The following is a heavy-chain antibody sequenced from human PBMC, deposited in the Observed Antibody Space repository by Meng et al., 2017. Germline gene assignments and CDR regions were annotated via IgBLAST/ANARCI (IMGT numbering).Heavy chain of an antibody. CDR1: GCSISSSSYY. J-gene: IGHJ6*02. D-gene: IGHD5-24*01. Sequence: GSLRLSCTVSGCSISSSSYYWGWIRQPPGRGLEWIGSIYYSGSTYYNPSLKSRVTISVDTSKNQFSLKLSSVTAADTAVYYCARDRDGYNYYYYYGMDVWGQGTTVTVSS. CDR3: ARDRDGYNYYYYYGMDV. V-gene: IGHV4-39*07. CDR2: IYYSGST.